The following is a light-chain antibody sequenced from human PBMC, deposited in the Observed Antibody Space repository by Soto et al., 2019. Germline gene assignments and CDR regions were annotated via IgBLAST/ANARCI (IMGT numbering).Light chain of an antibody. CDR3: QQYYSTPPT. J-gene: IGKJ1*01. CDR1: QSVLYSSNNKNY. Sequence: DIVMTQSPDSLAVSLGERATINCKSSQSVLYSSNNKNYLAWYQQKPGQPPKLLIYWASTRESGVPDRFSGSGYGTDFNITISSLQAEDEAVYYCQQYYSTPPTFGQGTKVEIK. CDR2: WAS. V-gene: IGKV4-1*01.